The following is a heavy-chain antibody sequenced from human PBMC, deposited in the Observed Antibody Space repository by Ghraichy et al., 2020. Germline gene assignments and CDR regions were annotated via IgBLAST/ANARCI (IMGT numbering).Heavy chain of an antibody. J-gene: IGHJ6*02. V-gene: IGHV4-34*01. CDR3: ARAIPPPYYDILTGYYDGYYYYYGMDV. Sequence: SETLSLTCAVYGGSFSGYYWSWIRQPPGKGLEWIGEINHSGSTNYNPSLKSRVTISVDTSKNQFSLKLSSVTAADTAVYYCARAIPPPYYDILTGYYDGYYYYYGMDVWGQGTTVTVSS. D-gene: IGHD3-9*01. CDR2: INHSGST. CDR1: GGSFSGYY.